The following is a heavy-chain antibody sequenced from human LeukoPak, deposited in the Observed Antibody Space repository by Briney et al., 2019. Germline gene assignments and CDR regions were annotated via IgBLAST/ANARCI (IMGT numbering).Heavy chain of an antibody. CDR3: ARARVAYYYDSSGSFDP. J-gene: IGHJ5*02. D-gene: IGHD3-22*01. Sequence: PSETLSLTCTVSGGSISSYYWSWIRQPPGKGLEWIGYIYYSGSTNYNPSLKSRVTISVDTSKNQFSLKLSSVTAADTAVYYCARARVAYYYDSSGSFDPWGQGTLVTVSS. CDR1: GGSISSYY. CDR2: IYYSGST. V-gene: IGHV4-59*12.